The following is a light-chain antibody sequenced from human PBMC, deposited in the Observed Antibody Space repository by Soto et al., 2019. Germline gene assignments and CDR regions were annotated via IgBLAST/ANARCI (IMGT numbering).Light chain of an antibody. J-gene: IGKJ1*01. CDR1: QSVRNN. CDR3: HRRQSWPRT. Sequence: EIVMTQSPATLSVSPGERATLSCRASQSVRNNLAWYQHRPGQAPRLLIYQTSIRAAGIPARFSASGSGTDFTLTISDVQPEDFALYYCHRRQSWPRTFGQGTKWIS. CDR2: QTS. V-gene: IGKV3D-15*03.